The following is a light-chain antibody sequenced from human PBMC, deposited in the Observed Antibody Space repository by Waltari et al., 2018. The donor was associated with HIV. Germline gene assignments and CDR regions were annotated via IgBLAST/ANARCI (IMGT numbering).Light chain of an antibody. V-gene: IGKV1-12*01. J-gene: IGKJ2*01. CDR2: DAS. Sequence: DIQMTQSPSSMSASVGDRVTITCRARQFISTSLAWYQQRPSRAPKLLIFDASRLQSGVPARFSGGGSGTQFTLTINRLQPEDLATYYCQQAFSFPHTFGQGT. CDR1: QFISTS. CDR3: QQAFSFPHT.